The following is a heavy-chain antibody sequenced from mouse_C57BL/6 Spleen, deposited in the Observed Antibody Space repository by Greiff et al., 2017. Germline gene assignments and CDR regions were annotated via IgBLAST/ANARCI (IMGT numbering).Heavy chain of an antibody. V-gene: IGHV1-54*01. J-gene: IGHJ3*01. Sequence: QVQLQQSGAELVRPGPSVKVSCKASGYAFTNYLIEWVKQRPGQGLEWIGVINPGSGGTTYNEKFKGKATLTADKSSSTAYMQLSSLTSEASAVYFCGREGYSTGAYWGQGTLVTVSA. D-gene: IGHD2-5*01. CDR2: INPGSGGT. CDR1: GYAFTNYL. CDR3: GREGYSTGAY.